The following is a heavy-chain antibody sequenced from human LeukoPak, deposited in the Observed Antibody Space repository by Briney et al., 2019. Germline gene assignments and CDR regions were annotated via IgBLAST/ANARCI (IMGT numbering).Heavy chain of an antibody. CDR2: INHSGST. CDR3: ARDRPNIDTTGYYSRHDAFDI. V-gene: IGHV4-34*10. CDR1: GGSLSGYY. D-gene: IGHD3-22*01. Sequence: SETLSLTCAVSGGSLSGYYWTWIRQPPGKGLEWIGEINHSGSTYYNPSLKSRITISVDTSKNQFSLKLSSVTAADTAVYYCARDRPNIDTTGYYSRHDAFDIWGQGTMVTVSS. J-gene: IGHJ3*02.